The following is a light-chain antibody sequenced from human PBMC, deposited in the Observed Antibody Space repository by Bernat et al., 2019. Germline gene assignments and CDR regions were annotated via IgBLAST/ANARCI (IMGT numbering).Light chain of an antibody. CDR1: QPVTNN. V-gene: IGKV1-39*01. J-gene: IGKJ5*01. CDR2: SAS. CDR3: QQSYSAPTVT. Sequence: IQMTQSPSSLSASVGDTVTITCRASQPVTNNLHWYQQKPGKAPNLLIISASSLQSGVPSRFSGSGSGTDFTLTINSLPPEDFATYYCQQSYSAPTVTFGQGTRLDIK.